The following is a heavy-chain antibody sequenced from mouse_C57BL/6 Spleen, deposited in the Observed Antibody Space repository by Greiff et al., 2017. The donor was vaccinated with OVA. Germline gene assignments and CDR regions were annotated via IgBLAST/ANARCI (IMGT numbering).Heavy chain of an antibody. V-gene: IGHV1-26*01. J-gene: IGHJ4*01. Sequence: VQLQQSGPELVKPGASVKISCKASGYTFTDYYMNWVKQSHGKSLEWIGDINPNNGGTSYNQKFKGKATLTVDKSSSTAYMELRSLTSEDSAVYYCARNYGSSPLYAMDYWGQGTSVTVSS. CDR1: GYTFTDYY. D-gene: IGHD1-1*01. CDR2: INPNNGGT. CDR3: ARNYGSSPLYAMDY.